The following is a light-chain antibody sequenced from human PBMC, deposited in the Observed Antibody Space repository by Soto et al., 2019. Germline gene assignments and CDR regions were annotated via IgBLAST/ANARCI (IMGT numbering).Light chain of an antibody. J-gene: IGKJ1*01. CDR3: QQYVSPPIT. CDR2: GAS. CDR1: QSVTSTY. V-gene: IGKV3-20*01. Sequence: EIVLTQSPGTLSLSPGERATLSCRARQSVTSTYLGWYQQKPGQAPSLLIYGASSRATGIPDRFSGSGSGTDFTLTISRLEPEDFAVYYCQQYVSPPITFGQGTKVDIK.